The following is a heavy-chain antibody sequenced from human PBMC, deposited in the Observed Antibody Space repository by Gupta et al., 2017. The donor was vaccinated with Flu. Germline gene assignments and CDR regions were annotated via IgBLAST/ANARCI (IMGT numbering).Heavy chain of an antibody. Sequence: QVQLQQWGAGLLKPSETLSLTCAVYGGSFSGYYWSWIRQPPGKGLEWIGEINHSGSTNYNPSLKSRVTISVDTSKNQFSLKLSSVTAADTAVYYCAKTPDIVVGGWWFDPWGQGTLVTVSS. V-gene: IGHV4-34*01. J-gene: IGHJ5*02. CDR1: GGSFSGYY. CDR3: AKTPDIVVGGWWFDP. CDR2: INHSGST. D-gene: IGHD2-2*01.